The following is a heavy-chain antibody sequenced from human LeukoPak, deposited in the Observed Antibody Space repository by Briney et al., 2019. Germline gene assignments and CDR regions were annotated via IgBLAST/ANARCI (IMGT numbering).Heavy chain of an antibody. CDR2: ISTYNGNT. Sequence: ASVKVSCKASGYTFISHGITWVRQAPGQGLEWMGWISTYNGNTNYAQKIQGRVTMTTDTSTSTAYMELRSLRSDDTAVYYCARGSDLYGSGSPPVFHYWGQGTLVTVSS. D-gene: IGHD3-10*01. CDR1: GYTFISHG. J-gene: IGHJ4*02. V-gene: IGHV1-18*01. CDR3: ARGSDLYGSGSPPVFHY.